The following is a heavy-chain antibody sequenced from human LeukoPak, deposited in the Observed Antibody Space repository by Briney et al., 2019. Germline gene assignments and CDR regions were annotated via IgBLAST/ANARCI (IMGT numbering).Heavy chain of an antibody. J-gene: IGHJ6*03. CDR1: GGSISSHY. Sequence: PSETLSLTCTVSGGSISSHYWSWIRQPPGKGLEWIGEINHSGSTNYNPSLKSRVTISVDTSKNQFSLKLSSVTAADTAVYYCARKGLSYYDILTGHYYYYYMDVWGKGTTVTISS. CDR2: INHSGST. D-gene: IGHD3-9*01. V-gene: IGHV4-34*01. CDR3: ARKGLSYYDILTGHYYYYYMDV.